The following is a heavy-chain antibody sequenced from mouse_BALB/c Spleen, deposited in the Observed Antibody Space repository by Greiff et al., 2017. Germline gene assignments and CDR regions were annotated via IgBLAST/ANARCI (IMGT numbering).Heavy chain of an antibody. V-gene: IGHV1-54*01. CDR2: INPGRGGT. CDR3: ARDYYDTNPLFDY. CDR1: GYAFTNYL. Sequence: QVQLQQSGAELVRPGTSVKVSCKASGYAFTNYLIEWVKQRPGQGLEWIGVINPGRGGTNYNEKFKGKATLTADKSSSTAYMQLSSLTSDDSAVYFCARDYYDTNPLFDYWGQGTTLTVSS. J-gene: IGHJ2*01. D-gene: IGHD1-1*01.